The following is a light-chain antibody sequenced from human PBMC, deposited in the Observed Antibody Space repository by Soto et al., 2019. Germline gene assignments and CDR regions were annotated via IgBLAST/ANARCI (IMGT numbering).Light chain of an antibody. CDR2: GAF. Sequence: EIVLTQSPGTLSLFPGERATLSCRASQSVSSRNLAWYRQKPGQAPSLLIYGAFNMATGIPDRFSGSGSAPDFTLTISRLEPADFALYYCLLYGDSPPAYTFGQGTKLDIK. CDR1: QSVSSRN. V-gene: IGKV3-20*01. CDR3: LLYGDSPPAYT. J-gene: IGKJ2*01.